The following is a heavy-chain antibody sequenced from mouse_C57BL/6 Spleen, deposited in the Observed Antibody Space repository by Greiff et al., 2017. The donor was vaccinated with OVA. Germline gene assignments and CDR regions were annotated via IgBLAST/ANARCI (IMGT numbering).Heavy chain of an antibody. J-gene: IGHJ2*01. CDR1: GYTFTSYW. D-gene: IGHD4-1*01. CDR2: IDPNSGGT. V-gene: IGHV1-72*01. Sequence: QVQLQQPGAELVKPGASVKLSCKASGYTFTSYWMHWVKQKPGRGLEWIGRIDPNSGGTKYNEKFKSKATLTVDKPSSTAYMQLSSLTSEASAVYYCARYPSNWAYYFDYWGQGTTLTVSS. CDR3: ARYPSNWAYYFDY.